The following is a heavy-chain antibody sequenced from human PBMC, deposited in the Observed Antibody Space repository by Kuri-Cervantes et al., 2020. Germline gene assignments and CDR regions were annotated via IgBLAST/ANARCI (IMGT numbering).Heavy chain of an antibody. CDR2: IGTAGDT. V-gene: IGHV3-13*01. CDR1: GFTFSSYD. J-gene: IGHJ3*02. CDR3: ARALLRFLEWLLYRCAFDI. D-gene: IGHD3-3*01. Sequence: GESLKISCAASGFTFSSYDMHWVRQATGKGLEWVSAIGTAGDTYYPGSVKGRFTISRENAKNSLYLQMNSLRAGDTAVYYCARALLRFLEWLLYRCAFDIWGQGTMVTVSS.